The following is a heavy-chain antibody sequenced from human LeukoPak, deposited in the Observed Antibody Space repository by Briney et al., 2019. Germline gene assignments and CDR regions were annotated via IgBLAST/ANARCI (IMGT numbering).Heavy chain of an antibody. Sequence: ASVKVSCKASGYTFTSYGIGWVRQAPGQGLEWMGWISAYSGNTNYAQKLQGRVTMTTDTSTSTAYMELRSLRSDDTAVYYCARDLSPYYYDSSGYTPFDYWGQGTLVTVSS. J-gene: IGHJ4*02. CDR3: ARDLSPYYYDSSGYTPFDY. CDR1: GYTFTSYG. CDR2: ISAYSGNT. V-gene: IGHV1-18*01. D-gene: IGHD3-22*01.